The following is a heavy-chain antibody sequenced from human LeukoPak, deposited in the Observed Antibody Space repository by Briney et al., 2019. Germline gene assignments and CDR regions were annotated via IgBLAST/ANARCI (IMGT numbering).Heavy chain of an antibody. CDR1: GFTFSSYG. D-gene: IGHD6-6*01. J-gene: IGHJ4*02. CDR3: ARDFEYSSSSAFDY. Sequence: PGGSLRLSCAASGFTFSSYGMHWVRQAPGKGLEWVAVTWYDGSNKYYADSVKGRFTISRDNSKNTLYLQMNSLRAEDTAVYYCARDFEYSSSSAFDYWGQGTLVTVSS. V-gene: IGHV3-33*08. CDR2: TWYDGSNK.